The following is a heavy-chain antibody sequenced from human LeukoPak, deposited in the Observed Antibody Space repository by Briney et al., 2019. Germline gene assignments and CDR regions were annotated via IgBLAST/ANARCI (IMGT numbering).Heavy chain of an antibody. V-gene: IGHV2-70*04. CDR2: HDWDDDK. CDR3: ARNYYDSSGLYSGGFDY. J-gene: IGHJ4*02. CDR1: GFSLRTSGMR. D-gene: IGHD3-22*01. Sequence: SGPELVKHTQTLTLTCTFTGFSLRTSGMRVSWIRQPPGKALERLARHDWDDDKFYSTSLKTRRTISKGTSKTQVVLTMTNMDPVDTATYYCARNYYDSSGLYSGGFDYWGQGTLVTVSS.